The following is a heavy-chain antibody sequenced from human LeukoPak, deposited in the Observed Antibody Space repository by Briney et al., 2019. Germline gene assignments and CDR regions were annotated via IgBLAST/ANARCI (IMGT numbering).Heavy chain of an antibody. J-gene: IGHJ4*02. Sequence: GASVKVSCKASGYTFTSYGLTWVRQAPGQGLEWMGWISAYNGHTKYPQKLQGRVTMTTDTSTSTAYMELRSLRSDDTAVYYCARLLRLGELSLDQWGQGTLVTVSS. V-gene: IGHV1-18*01. CDR1: GYTFTSYG. CDR3: ARLLRLGELSLDQ. D-gene: IGHD3-16*02. CDR2: ISAYNGHT.